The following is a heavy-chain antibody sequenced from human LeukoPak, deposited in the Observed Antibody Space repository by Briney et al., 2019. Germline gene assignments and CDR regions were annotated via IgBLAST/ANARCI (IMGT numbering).Heavy chain of an antibody. CDR2: IYYTGST. CDR3: ARGFGSRGWYVY. V-gene: IGHV4-59*01. D-gene: IGHD6-19*01. J-gene: IGHJ4*02. Sequence: SGTLSLTCIVSGGSMSRYYWSWIRHSPGRRLEWIGYIYYTGSTNYNPSLPSRVTISIAPSKNQFSLKLTSAPAADTAVYYCARGFGSRGWYVYWGQGTLVTVSS. CDR1: GGSMSRYY.